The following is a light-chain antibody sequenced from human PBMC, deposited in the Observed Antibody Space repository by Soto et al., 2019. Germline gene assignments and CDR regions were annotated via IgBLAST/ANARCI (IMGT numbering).Light chain of an antibody. CDR2: VAF. Sequence: DIQMTQSPSSLSASVGDTVTMTCRASQSIALSVNWYQQKPGKAPKLLIYVAFTLESGVPSRFSGSGSGTEFTLTIRSLQPEDFATYYCQQSFRSPITGGQGTRLE. J-gene: IGKJ5*01. CDR3: QQSFRSPIT. V-gene: IGKV1-39*01. CDR1: QSIALS.